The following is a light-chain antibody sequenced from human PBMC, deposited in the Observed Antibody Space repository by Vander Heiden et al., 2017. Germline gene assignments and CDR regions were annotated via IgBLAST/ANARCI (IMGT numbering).Light chain of an antibody. J-gene: IGLJ3*02. CDR1: SSNIANNY. V-gene: IGLV1-51*01. Sequence: QSVLTQSLSVSAALGQKVTISCSGSSSNIANNYVSWYQQFQGTTPKLLISDNNKRPSGIPDRFSGSKSGTSATLGITGLQTGDEADYYCSTWDSSLSGVVFGGGTKVSVL. CDR3: STWDSSLSGVV. CDR2: DNN.